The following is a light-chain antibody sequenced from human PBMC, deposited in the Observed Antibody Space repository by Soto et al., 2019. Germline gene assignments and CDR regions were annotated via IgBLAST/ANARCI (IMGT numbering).Light chain of an antibody. Sequence: DIVMTQSPDSLAVSLGERATINCKSSQSILYSSNNKNSLVWYQQRPGQPPKVLIYWGSAREFGVPDRFSGSGSGTDFTLTISRLQAEDVAVYYCQQYFTTPRTFGQGTKVEIK. CDR2: WGS. J-gene: IGKJ1*01. CDR3: QQYFTTPRT. CDR1: QSILYSSNNKNS. V-gene: IGKV4-1*01.